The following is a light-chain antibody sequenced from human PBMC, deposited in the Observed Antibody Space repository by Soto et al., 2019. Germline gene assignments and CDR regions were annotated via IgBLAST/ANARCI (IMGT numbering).Light chain of an antibody. CDR1: QSVSGY. J-gene: IGKJ5*01. Sequence: EIVLTQSPATLSLSPGETATLSCRASQSVSGYIGWYQQKPGQAPRLLIYADSNRATGIPDRFSGSGSGTDFTLTISRLEPEDFAVYYCQQYGSSPITFGQGTRLEI. CDR2: ADS. V-gene: IGKV3-20*01. CDR3: QQYGSSPIT.